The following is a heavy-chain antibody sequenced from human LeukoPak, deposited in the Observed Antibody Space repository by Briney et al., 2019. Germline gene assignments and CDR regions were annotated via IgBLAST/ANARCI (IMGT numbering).Heavy chain of an antibody. CDR1: GFTFDDYG. V-gene: IGHV3-20*04. J-gene: IGHJ3*02. CDR3: ARGGRLTMIWNGAFDI. Sequence: GGSLRLSCAASGFTFDDYGMSWVRQAPGKGLEWVSGINWNGGSTGYADSVKGRFTISRDNAKNSLYLQMNSLRAEDTALYYCARGGRLTMIWNGAFDIWGQGTMVTVSS. D-gene: IGHD3-22*01. CDR2: INWNGGST.